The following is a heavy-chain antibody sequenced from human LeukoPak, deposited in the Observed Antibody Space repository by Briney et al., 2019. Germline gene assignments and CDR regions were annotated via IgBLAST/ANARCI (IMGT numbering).Heavy chain of an antibody. D-gene: IGHD3-10*01. Sequence: GGSLRLSCAASGFTFSSYAMHWVRQAPGKGLEWVAVISYDGSNKYYADSVKGRFTISRDNSKNTLYLQMNSLRAEDTAVYYCARDITMVRGVYDYWGQGTLVTVSS. CDR3: ARDITMVRGVYDY. CDR1: GFTFSSYA. CDR2: ISYDGSNK. J-gene: IGHJ4*02. V-gene: IGHV3-30*04.